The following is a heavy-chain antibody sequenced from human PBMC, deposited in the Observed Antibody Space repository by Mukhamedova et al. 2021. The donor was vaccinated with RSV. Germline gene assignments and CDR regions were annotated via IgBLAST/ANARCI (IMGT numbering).Heavy chain of an antibody. V-gene: IGHV3-30-3*01. D-gene: IGHD3-10*01. CDR2: SANLSSG. CDR3: ARGGSRGSRGNYIYYYMDV. Sequence: SANLSSGINAEYMGGRFTISRDISKNTLFLQMNSLKTEDTAVYYCARGGSRGSRGNYIYYYMDVWGEGTTVTVSS. J-gene: IGHJ6*03.